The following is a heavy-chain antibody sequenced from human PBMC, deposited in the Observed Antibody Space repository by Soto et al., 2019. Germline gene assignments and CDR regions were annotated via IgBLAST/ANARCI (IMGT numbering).Heavy chain of an antibody. CDR1: GLTFSNYA. J-gene: IGHJ4*02. Sequence: EVQLLESGGGLVQPGGSLRLSCGASGLTFSNYAMSWVRQAPGKGLEWVSGISGSGGSTYYAESVKGRFTISRDNSKNTLYLQMNSLRAEDTAVYYCANRKYYASGSYYYYYSDFWGQGALVTASS. CDR2: ISGSGGST. CDR3: ANRKYYASGSYYYYYSDF. D-gene: IGHD3-10*01. V-gene: IGHV3-23*01.